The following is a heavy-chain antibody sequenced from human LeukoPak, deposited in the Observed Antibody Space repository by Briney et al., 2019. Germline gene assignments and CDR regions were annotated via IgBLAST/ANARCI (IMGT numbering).Heavy chain of an antibody. CDR3: ATGYCGGDCYSFNY. CDR2: ISAYNGNT. J-gene: IGHJ4*02. CDR1: GYTFTSYG. V-gene: IGHV1-18*01. D-gene: IGHD2-21*02. Sequence: ASVKVSCKASGYTFTSYGISWVRQAPGQGLEWMGWISAYNGNTNYAQKLQGRVTMTTDTSTSTAYMELRSLRSDDTAVYYCATGYCGGDCYSFNYWGQGTLVTVSS.